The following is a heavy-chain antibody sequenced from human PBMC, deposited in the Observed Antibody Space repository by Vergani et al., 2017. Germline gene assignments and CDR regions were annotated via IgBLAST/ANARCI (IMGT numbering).Heavy chain of an antibody. CDR3: ARRAERWETLLRDDFDV. CDR1: GGSLSGYY. D-gene: IGHD1-26*01. V-gene: IGHV4-34*01. J-gene: IGHJ3*01. Sequence: QVQLQQWGPGLLKPSETLSLNCAVYGGSLSGYYWSWIRLAPGKGLEWIGEINHSGTINYNPTLKSPFNVSIDTSRDHFSLKLRSVSAADTAVYFCARRAERWETLLRDDFDVWGQGTFVTVSS. CDR2: INHSGTI.